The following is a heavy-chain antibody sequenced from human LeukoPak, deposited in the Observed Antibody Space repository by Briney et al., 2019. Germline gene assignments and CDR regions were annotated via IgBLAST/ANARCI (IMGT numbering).Heavy chain of an antibody. J-gene: IGHJ4*02. Sequence: PGGSLRLSCAASGFTFSSYWMHWVRQAPGKGLVWVSHINPDGSTTTYADSVKGRFTTSRDNAKNTLYVQINSLTADDTAVYSCARGGMSPGDYWGQGTLVTVSS. V-gene: IGHV3-74*03. CDR2: INPDGSTT. CDR3: ARGGMSPGDY. CDR1: GFTFSSYW. D-gene: IGHD6-13*01.